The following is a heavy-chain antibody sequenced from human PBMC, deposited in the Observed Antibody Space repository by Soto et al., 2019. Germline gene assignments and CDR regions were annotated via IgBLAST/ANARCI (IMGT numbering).Heavy chain of an antibody. CDR2: IYRSGST. CDR3: ASHLWGDGSWDS. D-gene: IGHD3-10*01. V-gene: IGHV4-4*02. Sequence: SETLSLTCAVSGGSISSSNWWIWVRQPPGKGLEWIGEIYRSGSTNYNPSLKSRVTISVDTSKNQVSLKLTSVTAADTAVYYCASHLWGDGSWDSWGQGTQVTVSS. J-gene: IGHJ4*02. CDR1: GGSISSSNW.